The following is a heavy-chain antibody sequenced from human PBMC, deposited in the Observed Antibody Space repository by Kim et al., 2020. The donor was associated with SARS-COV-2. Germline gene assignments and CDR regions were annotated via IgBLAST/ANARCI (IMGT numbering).Heavy chain of an antibody. J-gene: IGHJ4*02. CDR3: AKVVVSGGYPYYFDY. D-gene: IGHD2-21*01. CDR1: GFTFSSYG. V-gene: IGHV3-30*18. CDR2: ISYDGSNK. Sequence: GGSLRLSCAASGFTFSSYGMHWVRQAPGKGLEWVAVISYDGSNKYYADSVKGRFTISRDNSKNTLYLQMNSLRAEDTAVYYCAKVVVSGGYPYYFDYWGQGTLVTVSS.